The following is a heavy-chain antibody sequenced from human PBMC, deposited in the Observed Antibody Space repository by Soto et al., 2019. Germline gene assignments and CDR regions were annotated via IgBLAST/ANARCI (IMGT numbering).Heavy chain of an antibody. D-gene: IGHD3-10*01. CDR1: GYTFTSYG. CDR2: ISAYNGNT. CDR3: AKEGGDYYGSGSYPTYNWFDP. J-gene: IGHJ5*02. V-gene: IGHV1-18*01. Sequence: ASVKVSCKASGYTFTSYGISWVRQAPGQGLEWMGWISAYNGNTNYAQKLQGRVTMTRDTSTSTAYMELRSLRSDDTAVYYCAKEGGDYYGSGSYPTYNWFDPWGQGTLVTVSS.